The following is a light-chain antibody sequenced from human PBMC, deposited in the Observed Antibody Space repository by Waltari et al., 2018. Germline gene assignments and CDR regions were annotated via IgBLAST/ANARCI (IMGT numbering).Light chain of an antibody. CDR1: QSASTS. CDR3: QQYNIWPWT. J-gene: IGKJ1*01. CDR2: RAS. V-gene: IGKV3-15*01. Sequence: ELVMTQSPATLSVSPGERASLSCRASQSASTSLAWYQQTPGQAPRLLSYRASTRAAGNPDRFSGSGSGTEFTLTISSLQSEDSAIYYCQQYNIWPWTFGQGTKVDIK.